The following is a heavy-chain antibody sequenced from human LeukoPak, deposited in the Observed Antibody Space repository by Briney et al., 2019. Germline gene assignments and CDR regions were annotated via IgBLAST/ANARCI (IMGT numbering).Heavy chain of an antibody. V-gene: IGHV4-4*07. D-gene: IGHD1-26*01. CDR1: GGSISSYY. J-gene: IGHJ6*03. Sequence: SETLSLTCTVSGGSISSYYWSWIRQPAGKGLEWIGRIYTSGSTNYNPSLKSRVTMSVDTSKNQFSLKLSSVTAADTAVYYCASGRYDLPDYYYYMDVWGKGTTVTVSS. CDR2: IYTSGST. CDR3: ASGRYDLPDYYYYMDV.